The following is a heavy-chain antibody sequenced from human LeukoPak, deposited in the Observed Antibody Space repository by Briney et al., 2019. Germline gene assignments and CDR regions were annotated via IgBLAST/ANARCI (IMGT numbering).Heavy chain of an antibody. Sequence: GGSLRLSCAASGFTFSSYWMHWVRQAPGKGLVWVSRINSDGSSTSYADSVKGRFTISRDNAKNTLYLQMNSPRAEDTAVYYCASLPLPYSSGWYVDYWGQGTLVTVSS. V-gene: IGHV3-74*01. CDR3: ASLPLPYSSGWYVDY. CDR1: GFTFSSYW. D-gene: IGHD6-19*01. CDR2: INSDGSST. J-gene: IGHJ4*02.